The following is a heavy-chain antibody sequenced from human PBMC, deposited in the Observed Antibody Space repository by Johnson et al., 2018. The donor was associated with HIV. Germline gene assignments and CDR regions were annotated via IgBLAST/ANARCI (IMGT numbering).Heavy chain of an antibody. J-gene: IGHJ3*02. Sequence: QVQLVESGGGVVQPGRSLRLSCAASGFKFSDFYMTWIRQVPGKGLECVAYISSSGAGIYYADSVRGRFTISRDNAKNSLYLQMNSLRAKDTAVYYCARNGLIPAAKGVAFDIWGQGTTVTVSS. V-gene: IGHV3-11*04. CDR1: GFKFSDFY. CDR2: ISSSGAGI. D-gene: IGHD2-2*01. CDR3: ARNGLIPAAKGVAFDI.